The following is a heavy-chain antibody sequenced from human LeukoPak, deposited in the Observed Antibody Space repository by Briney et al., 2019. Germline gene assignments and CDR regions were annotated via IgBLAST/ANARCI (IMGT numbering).Heavy chain of an antibody. CDR3: AKVWDSSGYFEDY. CDR2: IKQDETEK. CDR1: GFTFSNFW. V-gene: IGHV3-7*03. Sequence: PGGSLRLSCTASGFTFSNFWMGWVRQAPGKGLEWVANIKQDETEKFYLGSVKGRFTISRDNAKNSLYLQMNSLRVEDTALYYCAKVWDSSGYFEDYWGQGTLVTVSS. D-gene: IGHD3-22*01. J-gene: IGHJ4*02.